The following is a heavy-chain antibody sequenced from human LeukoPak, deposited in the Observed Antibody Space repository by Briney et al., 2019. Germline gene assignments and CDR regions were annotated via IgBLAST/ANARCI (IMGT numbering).Heavy chain of an antibody. V-gene: IGHV4-59*08. CDR2: ISYSGTT. Sequence: SETLSLTCTVSGASISGYYWSWIRQPPGKGLEWIGYISYSGTTNYNPSLKSRVTISVDTSKNQFSLKLSSVTAADTAVHYCARLVTSSSWSRAYFDYWGQGTLVTVSS. CDR1: GASISGYY. CDR3: ARLVTSSSWSRAYFDY. J-gene: IGHJ4*02. D-gene: IGHD6-13*01.